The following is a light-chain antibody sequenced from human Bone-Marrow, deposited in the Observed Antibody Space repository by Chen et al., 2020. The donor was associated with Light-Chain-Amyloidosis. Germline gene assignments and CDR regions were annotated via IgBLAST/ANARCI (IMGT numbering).Light chain of an antibody. CDR3: QQYHTTAYT. CDR1: QSISSW. Sequence: DIQMTQSPSTLSASVGDRVTITCRASQSISSWLAWYQQKPGKAPKLLIYDASSLESGVPSRFSGSGSGTDFTLTISSLQAEDVAVYYCQQYHTTAYTFGQGTKLEIK. CDR2: DAS. V-gene: IGKV1-5*01. J-gene: IGKJ2*01.